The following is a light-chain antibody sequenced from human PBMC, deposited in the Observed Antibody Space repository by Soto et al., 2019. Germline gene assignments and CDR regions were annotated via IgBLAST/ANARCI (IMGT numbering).Light chain of an antibody. Sequence: QSALTQPASVSGSPGQSITISCTGSSRDVGGYNYVSWYQQYPGKAPKLMIYEVGNRPSGVSNRFSGSKSGNTASLTISGLQAEDEADYYCSSYTTSSSYVFGTGTKLPVL. J-gene: IGLJ1*01. V-gene: IGLV2-14*01. CDR1: SRDVGGYNY. CDR2: EVG. CDR3: SSYTTSSSYV.